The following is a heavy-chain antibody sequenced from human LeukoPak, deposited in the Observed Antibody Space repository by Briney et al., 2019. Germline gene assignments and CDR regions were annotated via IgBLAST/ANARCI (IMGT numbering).Heavy chain of an antibody. CDR2: ISGSGDST. Sequence: GGSLRLTFAASGFTFSSYALSWVRQTSGKGLECVSAISGSGDSTYYRDSVKGRFTISRDNSKNTLYVQLSSLRDKDTAVYYCAKERVSCGSDSYYRYFQTRGQGTLVTVSS. CDR3: AKERVSCGSDSYYRYFQT. V-gene: IGHV3-23*01. J-gene: IGHJ1*01. CDR1: GFTFSSYA. D-gene: IGHD3-10*01.